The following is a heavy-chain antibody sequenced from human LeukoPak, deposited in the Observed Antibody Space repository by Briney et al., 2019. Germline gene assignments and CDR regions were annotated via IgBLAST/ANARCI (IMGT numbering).Heavy chain of an antibody. Sequence: GGSLRLSCAASGFTFDDYGMSWVRQAPGKGLEGGSGINWNGGSTGYADSVKGRFTISRDNAKNSLYLQMNSLRAEDTALYYCARGTGEGYTYGRYYFDYWGQGTLVTVSS. CDR3: ARGTGEGYTYGRYYFDY. V-gene: IGHV3-20*04. D-gene: IGHD5-18*01. J-gene: IGHJ4*02. CDR2: INWNGGST. CDR1: GFTFDDYG.